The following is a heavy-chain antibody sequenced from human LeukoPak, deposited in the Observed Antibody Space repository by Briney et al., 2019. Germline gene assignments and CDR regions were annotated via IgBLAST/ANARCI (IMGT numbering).Heavy chain of an antibody. CDR3: ASYSGYGPFDY. D-gene: IGHD5-12*01. Sequence: GGSLRLSCAASGFIFSSYGMHWVRQAPGKGLEWVAVISYDGSNKYYADSVKGRFTISRDNSKNTLYLQMNSLRAEDTAVYYCASYSGYGPFDYWGQGTLVTVSS. J-gene: IGHJ4*02. CDR1: GFIFSSYG. CDR2: ISYDGSNK. V-gene: IGHV3-30*03.